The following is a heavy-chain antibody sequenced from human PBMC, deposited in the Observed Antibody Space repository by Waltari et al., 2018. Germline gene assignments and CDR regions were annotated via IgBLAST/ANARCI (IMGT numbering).Heavy chain of an antibody. D-gene: IGHD3-22*01. CDR3: AKGLAMIVVVIDY. Sequence: QVQLVESGGGVVQPGRALGLSCAASGFPFSSYGMHWVRQAPGKGLEWVAVISYDGSNKYYADSVKGRFTISRDNSKNTLYLQMNSLRAEDTAVYYCAKGLAMIVVVIDYWGQGTLVTVSS. CDR2: ISYDGSNK. J-gene: IGHJ4*02. V-gene: IGHV3-30*18. CDR1: GFPFSSYG.